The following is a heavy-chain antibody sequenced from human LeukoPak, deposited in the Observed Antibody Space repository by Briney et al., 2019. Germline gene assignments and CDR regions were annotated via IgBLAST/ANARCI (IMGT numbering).Heavy chain of an antibody. CDR2: IYYSGST. CDR3: ARPQTVAPAAFGY. CDR1: GGSISSSSYY. Sequence: AETLSLTCTVSGGSISSSSYYWGWIRQPPGKGLEWIGSIYYSGSTYYNPSLKSRVTISVDTSKNQFSLKLSSVTAADTAVYYCARPQTVAPAAFGYWGQGTLVTVSS. V-gene: IGHV4-39*01. D-gene: IGHD2-2*01. J-gene: IGHJ4*02.